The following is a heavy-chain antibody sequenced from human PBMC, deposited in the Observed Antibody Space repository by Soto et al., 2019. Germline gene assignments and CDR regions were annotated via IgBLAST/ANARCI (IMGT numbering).Heavy chain of an antibody. CDR3: ARGLQRRFGGYKGLGYHGMDV. D-gene: IGHD5-12*01. CDR1: GGSFSDYY. J-gene: IGHJ6*02. CDR2: ISHSGST. Sequence: SETLSLTCAVNGGSFSDYYWSWVRQPPGKGLEWIGEISHSGSTSYNPSLKSRVTISIDTSKNQFSLKLSSVSAADTAMYYCARGLQRRFGGYKGLGYHGMDVWGQGTTVTVSS. V-gene: IGHV4-34*01.